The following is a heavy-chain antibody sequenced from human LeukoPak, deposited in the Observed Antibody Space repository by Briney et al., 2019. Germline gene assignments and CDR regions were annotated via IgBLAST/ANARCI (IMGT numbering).Heavy chain of an antibody. CDR3: AREYSSSSGKALDY. D-gene: IGHD6-6*01. CDR2: IFMSGST. CDR1: SGSLGSYY. J-gene: IGHJ4*02. V-gene: IGHV4-4*07. Sequence: SETLSLTCTVSSGSLGSYYWNWLRQPAGKGLEWVGHIFMSGSTDYNPSLKSRVTMSVGTSKNQFSLKLNSVTAADTAFYYCAREYSSSSGKALDYWGQGTLVTVSS.